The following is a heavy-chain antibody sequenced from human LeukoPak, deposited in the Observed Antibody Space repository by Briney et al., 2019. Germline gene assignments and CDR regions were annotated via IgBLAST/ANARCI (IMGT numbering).Heavy chain of an antibody. D-gene: IGHD6-13*01. CDR2: IKPDGTTK. CDR1: GFIFSDNW. CDR3: ARSIPYGTTWYGRSDY. Sequence: GGSLRLSCVASGFIFSDNWLHWVRQAPGKGLEWVANIKPDGTTKFYVDSVKGRFTISRDNALNSLYLQMNSLRAEDTAIYYCARSIPYGTTWYGRSDYWGQGTLVTVSS. J-gene: IGHJ4*02. V-gene: IGHV3-7*03.